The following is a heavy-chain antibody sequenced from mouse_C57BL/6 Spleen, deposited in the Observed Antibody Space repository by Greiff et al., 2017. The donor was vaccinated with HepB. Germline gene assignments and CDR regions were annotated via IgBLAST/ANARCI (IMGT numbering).Heavy chain of an antibody. D-gene: IGHD2-4*01. Sequence: EVQLQQSGPELVKPGASVKISCKASGYTFTDYYMNWVKQSHGKSLEWIGDINPNNGGTSYNQKFKGKATLTVDKSSSTAYMELRSLTSEDSAVYYCARNEAYYDLDYWGQGTTLTVSS. CDR1: GYTFTDYY. CDR2: INPNNGGT. CDR3: ARNEAYYDLDY. J-gene: IGHJ2*01. V-gene: IGHV1-26*01.